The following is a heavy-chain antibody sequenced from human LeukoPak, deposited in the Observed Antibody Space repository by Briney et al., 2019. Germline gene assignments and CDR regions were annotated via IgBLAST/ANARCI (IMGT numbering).Heavy chain of an antibody. CDR1: GGSICSYY. V-gene: IGHV4-59*08. CDR2: IYYSGST. Sequence: PSETLSLTCTVSGGSICSYYWSWIRQPPGKGLEWIGYIYYSGSTNYNPSLKSRVTISVDTSKNQFSLKLSSVTAADTAVYYCARRGAVAGSSGNYYFDYWGQGTLVTVSS. D-gene: IGHD6-19*01. CDR3: ARRGAVAGSSGNYYFDY. J-gene: IGHJ4*02.